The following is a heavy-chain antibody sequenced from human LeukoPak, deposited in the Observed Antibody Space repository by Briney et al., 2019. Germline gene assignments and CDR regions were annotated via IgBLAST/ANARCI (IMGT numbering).Heavy chain of an antibody. V-gene: IGHV4-59*12. J-gene: IGHJ4*02. CDR3: ARSLDGDFDY. Sequence: SETLSLTCTVSGGSISSYYWSWIRQPPGKGLEWIGYIYYSGSTNYNPSLKSRVTMSVDTSKNQFSLKLSSVTAADTAVYYCARSLDGDFDYWGQGTLVTVSS. D-gene: IGHD4-17*01. CDR2: IYYSGST. CDR1: GGSISSYY.